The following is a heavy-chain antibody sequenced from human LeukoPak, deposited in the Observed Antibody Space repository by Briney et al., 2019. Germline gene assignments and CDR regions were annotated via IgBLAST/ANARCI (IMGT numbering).Heavy chain of an antibody. CDR3: GRGAYGSYNWFEP. Sequence: QTLTLTCAISGDSVSSNSAAWNWIRQSPSRGLEWLGRTYYRSKWYNDYAVSVKSRITINPDTSKNQFSLQLNSLTPEDTAVYYCGRGAYGSYNWFEPWAQETLVTVSS. CDR1: GDSVSSNSAA. D-gene: IGHD3-10*01. J-gene: IGHJ5*02. V-gene: IGHV6-1*01. CDR2: TYYRSKWYN.